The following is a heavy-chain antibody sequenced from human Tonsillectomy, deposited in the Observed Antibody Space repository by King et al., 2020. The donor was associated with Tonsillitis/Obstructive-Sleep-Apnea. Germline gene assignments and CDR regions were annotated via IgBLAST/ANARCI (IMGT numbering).Heavy chain of an antibody. CDR3: TTDTLHDY. J-gene: IGHJ4*02. V-gene: IGHV3-15*01. CDR2: IKSKTDGGKT. Sequence: VQLVESGGGLVKPGGSLRLSCAASGFTFSNAWMNWVRQAPGKGLEWVGRIKSKTDGGKTDYAAPVKGRFTISRDDSKNTLYLQMNSLKTEDTAVYYCTTDTLHDYWGQGTLVTVSS. CDR1: GFTFSNAW.